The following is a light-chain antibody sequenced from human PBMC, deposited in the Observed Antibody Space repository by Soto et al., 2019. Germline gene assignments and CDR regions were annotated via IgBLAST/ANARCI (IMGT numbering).Light chain of an antibody. CDR3: QQYGTSPPLT. J-gene: IGKJ4*01. Sequence: EFMLTQSPGTLSLSPGERATLSCRASQSVGSNSLAWYQQKPGQAPRILIYGASTRATGIPDRFSGSGSGTDFTLTISRLEPEDFAVYYCQQYGTSPPLTFGGGTKVEIK. V-gene: IGKV3-20*01. CDR2: GAS. CDR1: QSVGSNS.